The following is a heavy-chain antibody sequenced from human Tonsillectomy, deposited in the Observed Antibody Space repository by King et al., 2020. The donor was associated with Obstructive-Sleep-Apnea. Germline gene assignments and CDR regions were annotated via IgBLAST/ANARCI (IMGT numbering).Heavy chain of an antibody. CDR3: ARDNMVRGIVIPPGY. Sequence: QLQESGPGLVKPSETLSLTCTVSGGSIARTNYYWGWIRQPPGKGLEWIGSIYYSGSTYYNPSLKRRVTISVDTSKNQFSLRLSSVIAADTAVYYCARDNMVRGIVIPPGYWGQGTLVTVSS. CDR1: GGSIARTNYY. D-gene: IGHD3-10*01. CDR2: IYYSGST. V-gene: IGHV4-39*07. J-gene: IGHJ4*02.